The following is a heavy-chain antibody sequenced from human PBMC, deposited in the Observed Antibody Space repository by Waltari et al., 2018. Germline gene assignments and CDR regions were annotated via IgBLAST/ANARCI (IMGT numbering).Heavy chain of an antibody. J-gene: IGHJ4*02. Sequence: QVQLQQWGAGLLKPSETLSLTCAVYGGSFSGYYWSWIRQPPGKGLEWIGEINHSGSTNYNPSLKSRVTISVDTSKNQFSLKLSSVTAADTAVYYCARAVAGIYGYWGQGTLVTVSS. V-gene: IGHV4-34*01. CDR3: ARAVAGIYGY. CDR2: INHSGST. D-gene: IGHD6-19*01. CDR1: GGSFSGYY.